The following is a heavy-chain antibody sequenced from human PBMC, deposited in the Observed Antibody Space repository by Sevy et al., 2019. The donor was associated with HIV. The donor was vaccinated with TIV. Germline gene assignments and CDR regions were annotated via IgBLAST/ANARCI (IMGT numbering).Heavy chain of an antibody. J-gene: IGHJ5*02. CDR3: ARERYYYDSSGLNWFDP. CDR2: ISAYNGNT. D-gene: IGHD3-22*01. V-gene: IGHV1-18*04. CDR1: GYTFTSYG. Sequence: ASVKVSCKASGYTFTSYGISWVRQAPGQWLERMGWISAYNGNTNYAQKLQGRVTMTTDTSTSTAYMELRSLRSDDTAVYYCARERYYYDSSGLNWFDPWGQGTLVTVSS.